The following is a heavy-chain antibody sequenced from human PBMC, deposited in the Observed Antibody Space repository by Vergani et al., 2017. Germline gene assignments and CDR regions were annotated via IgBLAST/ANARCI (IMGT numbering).Heavy chain of an antibody. V-gene: IGHV4-59*01. CDR3: AREGAAALYDARYFDL. CDR2: IYYSGST. Sequence: QVQLQESGPGLVKPSETLSLTCTVSGGSISSYYWSWIRQPPGKGLEWIGYIYYSGSTNYNPSLKSRVTISVDTSKNQFSLKLSSVTAADTAVYYCAREGAAALYDARYFDLWGRGTLVTVSS. CDR1: GGSISSYY. D-gene: IGHD6-13*01. J-gene: IGHJ2*01.